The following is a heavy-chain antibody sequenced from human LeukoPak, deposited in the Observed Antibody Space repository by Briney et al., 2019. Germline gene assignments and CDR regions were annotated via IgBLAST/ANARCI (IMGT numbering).Heavy chain of an antibody. CDR1: GGSFSGYY. CDR3: ASLDCSGGSCYGRDFDY. D-gene: IGHD2-15*01. V-gene: IGHV4-34*01. J-gene: IGHJ4*02. Sequence: SETLSLTCAVYGGSFSGYYWSWIRQPPGKGLEWIGEINHSGSTNYNPSLKSRVTIPVDTSKNQFSLKLSSVTAADTAVYYCASLDCSGGSCYGRDFDYWGQGTLVTVSS. CDR2: INHSGST.